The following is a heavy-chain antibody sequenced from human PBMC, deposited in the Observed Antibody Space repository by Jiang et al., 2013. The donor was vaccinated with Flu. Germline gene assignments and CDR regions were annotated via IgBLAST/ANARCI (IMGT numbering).Heavy chain of an antibody. D-gene: IGHD3-9*01. CDR1: GFTFSDYY. V-gene: IGHV3-11*05. Sequence: QLVESGGGLVKPGGSLRLSCAASGFTFSDYYMSWIRQAPGKGLEWVSYISSSSSYTNYADSVKGRFTISRDNAKNSLYLQMNSLRAEDTAVYYCARHAYYDILTGYEKYYFDYWGQGTLVTVSS. J-gene: IGHJ4*02. CDR2: ISSSSSYT. CDR3: ARHAYYDILTGYEKYYFDY.